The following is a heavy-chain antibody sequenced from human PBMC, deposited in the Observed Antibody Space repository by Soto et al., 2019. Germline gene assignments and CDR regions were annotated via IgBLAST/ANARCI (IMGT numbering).Heavy chain of an antibody. CDR3: ARPPYCGGDCHLRGWWYFDL. Sequence: QVQLQESGPGLVKPSQTLSLTCIVSGGSISSGGYYWSWIRQHPGKGLEWIGYIYYSGSTYYNPSRKSRFTMSLETYKTQSSLKLSSVTAPETAVYSCARPPYCGGDCHLRGWWYFDLWGRGTLVTVSS. V-gene: IGHV4-31*03. CDR1: GGSISSGGYY. CDR2: IYYSGST. J-gene: IGHJ2*01. D-gene: IGHD2-21*02.